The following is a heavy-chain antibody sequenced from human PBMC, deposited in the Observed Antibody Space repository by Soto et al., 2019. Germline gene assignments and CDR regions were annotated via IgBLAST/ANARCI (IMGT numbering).Heavy chain of an antibody. D-gene: IGHD6-19*01. CDR2: IIPIFGIA. CDR1: GGTFSRYA. CDR3: AICNIVAVAGTGEDYFDY. J-gene: IGHJ4*02. Sequence: SVKVSCKASGGTFSRYAISWVRQAPGQGLEWMGGIIPIFGIANYAQKFQGRVTITADKSTSTAYMELSSLRSEDTAVYYCAICNIVAVAGTGEDYFDYWGQGTLVTVS. V-gene: IGHV1-69*10.